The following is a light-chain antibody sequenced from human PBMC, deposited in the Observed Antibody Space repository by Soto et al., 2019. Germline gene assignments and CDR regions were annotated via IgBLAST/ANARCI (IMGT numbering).Light chain of an antibody. CDR2: GAS. CDR1: HSVRSN. V-gene: IGKV3-15*01. Sequence: IVMTKSPTTLSVSPGDRVSLSCKASHSVRSNSAWYQQKPGQVPRLLFYGASTRATGVPARFSGSGSGADFTLTISSLQSEDFAVYYCQQYYYLPITFCQGTRLEI. J-gene: IGKJ5*01. CDR3: QQYYYLPIT.